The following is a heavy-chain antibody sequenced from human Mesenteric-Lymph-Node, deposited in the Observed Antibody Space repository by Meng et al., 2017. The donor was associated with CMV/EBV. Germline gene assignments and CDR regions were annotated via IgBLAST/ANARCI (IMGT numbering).Heavy chain of an antibody. CDR3: AREGYCTSDSCYTPGLQGGAFDL. D-gene: IGHD2-2*02. CDR2: IKRDGSEL. V-gene: IGHV3-7*01. Sequence: GESLKISCAASGFTFSTYWMSWVRQAPGKGLEWVASIKRDGSELYYLDSVRGRFTVSRDNAKNTLFLQMNSLRVDDMAVYFCAREGYCTSDSCYTPGLQGGAFDLWGQGTSVTVSS. CDR1: GFTFSTYW. J-gene: IGHJ3*01.